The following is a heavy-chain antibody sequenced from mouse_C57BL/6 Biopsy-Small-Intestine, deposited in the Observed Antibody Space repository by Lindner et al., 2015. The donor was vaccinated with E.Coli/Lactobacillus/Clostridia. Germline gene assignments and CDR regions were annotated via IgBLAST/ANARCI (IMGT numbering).Heavy chain of an antibody. J-gene: IGHJ4*01. CDR2: IYPINGDT. CDR3: ARSGYSSMDY. D-gene: IGHD2-12*01. V-gene: IGHV1-82*01. Sequence: VQLQESGPELVKPGASVKISCKASGYVFSNSWMHWVKQRPGKGLEWIGRIYPINGDTNYNGKFKGKATLTADRSSSTAYMQLSSLTSEDSAAYFCARSGYSSMDYWGQGTSVTVSS. CDR1: GYVFSNSW.